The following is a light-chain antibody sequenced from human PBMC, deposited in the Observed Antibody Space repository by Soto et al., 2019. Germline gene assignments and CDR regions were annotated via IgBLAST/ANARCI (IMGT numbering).Light chain of an antibody. CDR3: QQYGSSPYT. V-gene: IGKV3-20*01. CDR2: GAS. J-gene: IGKJ2*01. Sequence: EIVLTQSPGTLSLSPGERATLSCRASHSISSSYLAWYQQKPGQAPRLLIYGASSRATGIPDRFSGSGSGTDFTLTISRLEPEDFVVYYCQQYGSSPYTFGQGTKLEIK. CDR1: HSISSSY.